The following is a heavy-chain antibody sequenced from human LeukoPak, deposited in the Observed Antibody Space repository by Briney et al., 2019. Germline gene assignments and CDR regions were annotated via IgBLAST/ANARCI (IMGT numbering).Heavy chain of an antibody. CDR2: INPSGGST. D-gene: IGHD5-18*01. J-gene: IGHJ6*03. CDR3: ARAWDTAMVKTVMNYYYMDV. V-gene: IGHV1-46*01. CDR1: GYTFTSYY. Sequence: ASVKVSCKASGYTFTSYYMHWVRQAPGQGLDWMGIINPSGGSTSYAQKFQGRVTMTRDTSTSTVYMELSSLRSEDTAVYYRARAWDTAMVKTVMNYYYMDVWGKGTTVTVSS.